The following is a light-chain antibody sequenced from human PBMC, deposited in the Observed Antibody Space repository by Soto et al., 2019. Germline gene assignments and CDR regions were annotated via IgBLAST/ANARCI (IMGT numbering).Light chain of an antibody. CDR1: SSDVGGYEY. J-gene: IGLJ2*01. V-gene: IGLV2-14*01. Sequence: QSALTQPASVSGSPGQSITISCTGTSSDVGGYEYVSWYQQHPGKAPKLMIYEVSNRPSGVSNRFSGSKSGNTASLTISGLQAEDEAHYYCYSYTSRTTLVFGGGTKVTVL. CDR3: YSYTSRTTLV. CDR2: EVS.